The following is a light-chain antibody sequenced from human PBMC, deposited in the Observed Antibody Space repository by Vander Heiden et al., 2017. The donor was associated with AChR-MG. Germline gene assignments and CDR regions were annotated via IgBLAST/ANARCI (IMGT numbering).Light chain of an antibody. CDR2: LAS. CDR3: LQYNTYPWT. J-gene: IGKJ1*01. CDR1: LGVRNF. Sequence: IQMPQSSSSLSASVGDRVTITCRASLGVRNFLAWFQQRPGKAPKTLIYLASTLHNGVPSRFAGGGSGTEFTLTINSLQPEDFATYYCLQYNTYPWTLGQGTKVEIK. V-gene: IGKV1-16*01.